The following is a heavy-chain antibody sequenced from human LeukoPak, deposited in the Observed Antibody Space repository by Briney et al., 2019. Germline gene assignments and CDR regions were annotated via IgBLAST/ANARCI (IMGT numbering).Heavy chain of an antibody. V-gene: IGHV4-59*01. D-gene: IGHD1-26*01. CDR3: VRDRGGSYYYRFDF. CDR1: LGSTSRYY. J-gene: IGHJ4*02. Sequence: ETLSLTRALSLGSTSRYYSSCIRQPPREGLERIGYIYYSVGTTYNTPPKSRVKISVDTSMNQFSLKLGSVTAADTAVYYCVRDRGGSYYYRFDFWGQGTLVTVSS. CDR2: IYYSVGT.